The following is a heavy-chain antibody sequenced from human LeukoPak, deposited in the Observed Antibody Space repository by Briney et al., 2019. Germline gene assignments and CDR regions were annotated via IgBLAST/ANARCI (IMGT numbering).Heavy chain of an antibody. D-gene: IGHD3-10*01. CDR3: ARGLDYYGSGSYYQYNWLDP. CDR2: INHSGST. V-gene: IGHV4-34*01. J-gene: IGHJ5*02. CDR1: GGSFSGYY. Sequence: PSETLSLTCAVYGGSFSGYYWSWIRQPPGKGLEWIGEINHSGSTNYNPSLKSRVTISVDTSKNQFSLKLSSVTAADTAVYYCARGLDYYGSGSYYQYNWLDPWGQGTLVTVSS.